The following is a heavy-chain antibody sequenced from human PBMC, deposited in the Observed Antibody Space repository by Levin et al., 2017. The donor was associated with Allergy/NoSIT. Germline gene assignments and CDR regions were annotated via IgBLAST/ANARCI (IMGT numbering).Heavy chain of an antibody. CDR1: GYTFTSYD. Sequence: ASVKVSCKASGYTFTSYDINWVRQATGQGLEWMGWMNPNSGNTGYAQKFQGRVTMTRNTSISTAYMELSSLRSEDTAVYYCAREYCSGGSCYYYYGMDVWGQGTTVTVSS. V-gene: IGHV1-8*01. CDR3: AREYCSGGSCYYYYGMDV. D-gene: IGHD2-15*01. CDR2: MNPNSGNT. J-gene: IGHJ6*02.